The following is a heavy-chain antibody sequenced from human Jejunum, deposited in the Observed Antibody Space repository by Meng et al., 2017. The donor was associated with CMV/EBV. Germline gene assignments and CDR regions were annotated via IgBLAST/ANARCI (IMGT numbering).Heavy chain of an antibody. J-gene: IGHJ4*02. CDR1: GDSVSSSTVA. CDR2: TYYRAKWYN. V-gene: IGHV6-1*01. Sequence: HLKEPGPALVKPAQTLTLTCPFSGDSVSSSTVAWNWISQSPSRGLEWLGRTYYRAKWYNDYTVYVRSRISIAPDTSKNQFTLHLTYVTPDDTAVYYCARGEDSSLDYWGQGTLVTVSS. CDR3: ARGEDSSLDY. D-gene: IGHD6-13*01.